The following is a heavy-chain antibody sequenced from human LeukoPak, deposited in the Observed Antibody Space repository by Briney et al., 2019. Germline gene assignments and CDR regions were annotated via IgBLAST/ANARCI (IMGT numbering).Heavy chain of an antibody. CDR2: ISYDGSNK. Sequence: PGRSLRLSCVASGFTFSTYGMHWVRQAPGKGLEWVAVISYDGSNKYYADSVKGRFTISRDNSKNTLYLQMNSLRAEDTAVYYCAKETGSGSYYGYYFDYWGQGTLVTVSS. V-gene: IGHV3-30*18. J-gene: IGHJ4*02. CDR1: GFTFSTYG. D-gene: IGHD3-10*01. CDR3: AKETGSGSYYGYYFDY.